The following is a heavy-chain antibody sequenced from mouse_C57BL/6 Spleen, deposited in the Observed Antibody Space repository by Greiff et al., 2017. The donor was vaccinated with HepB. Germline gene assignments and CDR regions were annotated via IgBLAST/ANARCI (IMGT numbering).Heavy chain of an antibody. CDR3: ARHEGWDVGFAY. V-gene: IGHV5-2*01. J-gene: IGHJ3*01. CDR2: INSDGGST. D-gene: IGHD3-3*01. Sequence: EVKLVESGGGLVQPGESLKLSCESNEYEFPSHDMSWVRKTPERRLELVAAINSDGGSTYYPDTMERRFIISRDNTKKTRYLQMSSLRSEDTALYYCARHEGWDVGFAYWGQGTLVTVSA. CDR1: EYEFPSHD.